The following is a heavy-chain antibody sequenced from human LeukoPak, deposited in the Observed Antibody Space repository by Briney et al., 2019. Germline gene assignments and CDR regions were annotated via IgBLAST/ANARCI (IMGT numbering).Heavy chain of an antibody. CDR3: ARGRRSSGGSCPDY. D-gene: IGHD2-15*01. CDR1: GGSFSGYY. J-gene: IGHJ4*02. Sequence: PSETLSLTCAVYGGSFSGYYWSWIRQPPGKGLEWIGEINHSGSTNYNPSLKSRVTISVDTSKNQFSLKLSSVTAADTAVYYCARGRRSSGGSCPDYWGQGTLVTVSS. CDR2: INHSGST. V-gene: IGHV4-34*01.